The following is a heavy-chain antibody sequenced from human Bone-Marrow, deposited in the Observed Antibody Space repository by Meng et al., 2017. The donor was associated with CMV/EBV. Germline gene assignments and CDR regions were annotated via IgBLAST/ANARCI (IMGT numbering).Heavy chain of an antibody. CDR3: ARDRLRGVVVPAATLNWFDP. CDR2: ISSSSSYI. V-gene: IGHV3-21*01. Sequence: GESLKISCAASGFTFSSYAMSWVRQAPGKGLEWVSSISSSSSYIYYADSVKGRFTISRDNAKNSLYLQMNSLRAEDTAVYYCARDRLRGVVVPAATLNWFDPWGQGTLVTVSS. D-gene: IGHD2-2*01. CDR1: GFTFSSYA. J-gene: IGHJ5*02.